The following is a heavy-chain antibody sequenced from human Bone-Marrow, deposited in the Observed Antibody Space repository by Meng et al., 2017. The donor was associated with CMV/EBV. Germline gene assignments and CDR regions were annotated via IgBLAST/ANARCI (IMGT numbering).Heavy chain of an antibody. CDR1: GGSISSSSYY. V-gene: IGHV4-39*07. D-gene: IGHD6-6*01. CDR3: ARERIAARPV. CDR2: IYYSGST. Sequence: SETLSLTCTVSGGSISSSSYYWGWIRQPPGKGLEWIGSIYYSGSTYYNPSLKSRVTISVDTSKNQFSLKRSSVTAADTAVYYCARERIAARPVWGLGTLVTVSS. J-gene: IGHJ4*02.